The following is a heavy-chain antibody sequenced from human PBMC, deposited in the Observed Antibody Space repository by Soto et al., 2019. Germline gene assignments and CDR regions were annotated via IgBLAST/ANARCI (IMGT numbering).Heavy chain of an antibody. J-gene: IGHJ3*02. CDR2: ISAYNGNT. CDR1: GYTFTSYG. Sequence: ASVKVSCKASGYTFTSYGISWVRQAPGQGLEWMGWISAYNGNTNYAQKLQGRVTMTTDTSTSTAYMELRSLRSDDTAVYYCARVRDIVVVVAARGGGSAFDIWGRGTMVTVSS. V-gene: IGHV1-18*01. CDR3: ARVRDIVVVVAARGGGSAFDI. D-gene: IGHD2-15*01.